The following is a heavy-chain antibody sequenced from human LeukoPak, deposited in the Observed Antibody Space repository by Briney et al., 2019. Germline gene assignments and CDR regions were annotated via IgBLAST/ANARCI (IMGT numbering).Heavy chain of an antibody. V-gene: IGHV4-4*02. CDR3: ARGTFGELLIATFDI. Sequence: PSGTLSLTCAVSGGSLSSSNWWSWVRQPPGKGLEWIGEIYHSGSTNYNPSLKSRVTISVDKSKNQFSLKLSSVTAADTAVYYCARGTFGELLIATFDIWGQGTMVTVSS. CDR1: GGSLSSSNW. J-gene: IGHJ3*02. CDR2: IYHSGST. D-gene: IGHD3-10*01.